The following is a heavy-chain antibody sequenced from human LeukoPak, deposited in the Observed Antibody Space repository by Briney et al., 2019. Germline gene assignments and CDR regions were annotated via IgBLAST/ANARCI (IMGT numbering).Heavy chain of an antibody. CDR2: IYYSGST. V-gene: IGHV4-59*01. Sequence: SETLSLTCTVSGGSISSYYWGWIRQPPGKGLEWIGYIYYSGSTNYNPSLKSRVTISVDTSKNQFSLKLSSVTAADTAVYYCARSDSSSWSLFRFDPWGQGTLVTVSS. J-gene: IGHJ5*02. CDR1: GGSISSYY. CDR3: ARSDSSSWSLFRFDP. D-gene: IGHD6-13*01.